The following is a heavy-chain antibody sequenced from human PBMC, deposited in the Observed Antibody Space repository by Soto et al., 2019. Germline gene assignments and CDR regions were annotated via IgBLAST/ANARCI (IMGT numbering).Heavy chain of an antibody. CDR3: ARSYYYDSSAFYHFDY. V-gene: IGHV4-59*01. J-gene: IGHJ4*02. D-gene: IGHD3-22*01. Sequence: SETLSLTCSVSGGSISSYYWSWIRQPPGKGLEWIGYVYYSGSTNYNPSLKSRVTISVDMSKNQFSLKLSSVTAADTAEYFCARSYYYDSSAFYHFDYWGQGALVTVSS. CDR2: VYYSGST. CDR1: GGSISSYY.